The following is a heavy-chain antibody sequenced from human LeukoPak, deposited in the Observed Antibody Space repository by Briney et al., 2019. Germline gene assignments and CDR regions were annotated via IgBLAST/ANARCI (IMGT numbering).Heavy chain of an antibody. V-gene: IGHV1-18*04. CDR1: GYTFITYG. CDR3: ARRGSGGSSDY. J-gene: IGHJ4*02. Sequence: ASVKVSCKASGYTFITYGFTWVRQAPGQGLEWMGWISVHSGNTKYAQKLQGRVTMTTDTSTSTAYMELGSLRSDDTAVYYCARRGSGGSSDYWGQGTLVTVSS. D-gene: IGHD2-15*01. CDR2: ISVHSGNT.